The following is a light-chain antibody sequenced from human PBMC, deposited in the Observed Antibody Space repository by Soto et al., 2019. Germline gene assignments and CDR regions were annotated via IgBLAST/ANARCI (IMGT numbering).Light chain of an antibody. CDR3: SSYRTIRNLVV. Sequence: QSALTQPASVSGSPGQSITISCTGIGGDVDGYNYVSWYQQHPGKAPSLLVYDVNNRPSGVSSRFSGSKCGSTASLSISGLHAEDEAQYFSSSYRTIRNLVVFRRGTKLTVL. CDR1: GGDVDGYNY. V-gene: IGLV2-14*03. J-gene: IGLJ2*01. CDR2: DVN.